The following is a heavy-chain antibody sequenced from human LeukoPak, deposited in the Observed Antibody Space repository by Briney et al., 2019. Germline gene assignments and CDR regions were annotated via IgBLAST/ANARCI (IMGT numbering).Heavy chain of an antibody. J-gene: IGHJ3*02. CDR2: IYYSGST. D-gene: IGHD4-17*01. Sequence: SETLSPTCTVSGGSISSYYWSWIRQPPGKGLEWIGYIYYSGSTNYNPSLKSRVTISVDTSKNQFSLKLSSVTAADTAVYYCAREREGDYGDYFLASDIWGQGTMVTVSS. CDR1: GGSISSYY. V-gene: IGHV4-59*12. CDR3: AREREGDYGDYFLASDI.